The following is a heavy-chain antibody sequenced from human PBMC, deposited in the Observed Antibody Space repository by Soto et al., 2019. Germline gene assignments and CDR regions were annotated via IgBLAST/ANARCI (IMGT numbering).Heavy chain of an antibody. CDR2: LWYDGSNK. J-gene: IGHJ3*02. CDR1: GFTFSSYG. V-gene: IGHV3-33*01. D-gene: IGHD2-2*01. CDR3: ARQRYCSSTSCYLSHAFDI. Sequence: QVQLVESGGGVVQPGRSLRLSCAASGFTFSSYGMHWVRQAPGKGLEWVAVLWYDGSNKYYADSVKGRFTISRDNSKNTLYLQMNSLRAEDTAVYYCARQRYCSSTSCYLSHAFDIWGQGTMVTVSS.